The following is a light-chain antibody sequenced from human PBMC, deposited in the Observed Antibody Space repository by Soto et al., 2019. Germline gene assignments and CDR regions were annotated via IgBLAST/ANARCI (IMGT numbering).Light chain of an antibody. CDR1: DIGSKN. CDR2: RDS. Sequence: SYELTQPLSVSVALGQTASITCGGNDIGSKNVYWYQQKPGQAPVLVIYRDSNRPSGIPERFSGSNSGNTATLTISRVQAGDEADYYCHVWDRSLVVFGGGTQLTVL. J-gene: IGLJ7*01. CDR3: HVWDRSLVV. V-gene: IGLV3-9*01.